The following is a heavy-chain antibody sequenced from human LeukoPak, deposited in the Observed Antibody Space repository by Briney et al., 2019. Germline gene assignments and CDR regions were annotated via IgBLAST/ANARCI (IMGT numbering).Heavy chain of an antibody. J-gene: IGHJ1*01. CDR2: ISGSGGST. D-gene: IGHD3-22*01. Sequence: GGSLRLSCAASGFTFNSYAMSWVRQAPGKGLEWVSAISGSGGSTYYADSVKGRFTISRDNSKNTLYLQMNSLRAEDTAVYYCAKFPLDYYDSSGYYGFFHHWGQGTLVTVSS. CDR1: GFTFNSYA. CDR3: AKFPLDYYDSSGYYGFFHH. V-gene: IGHV3-23*01.